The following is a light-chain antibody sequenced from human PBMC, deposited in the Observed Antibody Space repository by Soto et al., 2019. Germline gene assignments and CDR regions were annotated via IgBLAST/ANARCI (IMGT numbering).Light chain of an antibody. CDR2: KAS. J-gene: IGKJ1*01. V-gene: IGKV1-5*03. Sequence: DIHTTPPPSPLSSSVGDRATLPCPASQTISSWLAWYQQKQGKXHKXXIYKASTLKSGVPSRFSGSGSGTEGTITISSLQPDDFETYDGQHYNSYSEAFGQGTKVEIK. CDR3: QHYNSYSEA. CDR1: QTISSW.